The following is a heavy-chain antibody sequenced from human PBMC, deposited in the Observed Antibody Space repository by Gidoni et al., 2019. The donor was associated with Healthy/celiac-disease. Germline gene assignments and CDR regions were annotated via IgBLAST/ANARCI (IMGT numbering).Heavy chain of an antibody. D-gene: IGHD3-22*01. Sequence: QVQLVESGGGVVQPGRSLRLSCAASGFTFSSYGMHWVRQAPGKGLEWVAVISYDGSNKYYADSVKGRFTISRDNSKNTLYLQMNSLRAEDTAVYYCAKTPRLYYYDSSGPAREDAFDIWGQGTMVTVSS. V-gene: IGHV3-30*18. CDR1: GFTFSSYG. J-gene: IGHJ3*02. CDR2: ISYDGSNK. CDR3: AKTPRLYYYDSSGPAREDAFDI.